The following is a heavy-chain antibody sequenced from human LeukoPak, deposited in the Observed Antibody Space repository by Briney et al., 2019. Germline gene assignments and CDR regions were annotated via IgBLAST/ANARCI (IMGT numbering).Heavy chain of an antibody. CDR2: ISGSGGST. Sequence: GGSLRLSCAASGFTFSSYAMSWVRQAPGKGLEWVSAISGSGGSTYYADSVKGRFTIFRDNSKNTLYLQMNSLRAEDTAVYYCAKGAVTTPAYYYYYMDVWGKGTTVTVSS. V-gene: IGHV3-23*01. CDR3: AKGAVTTPAYYYYYMDV. J-gene: IGHJ6*03. CDR1: GFTFSSYA. D-gene: IGHD4-17*01.